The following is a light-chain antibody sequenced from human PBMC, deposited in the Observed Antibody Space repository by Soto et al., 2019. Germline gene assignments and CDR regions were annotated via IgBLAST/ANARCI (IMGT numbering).Light chain of an antibody. V-gene: IGLV2-23*03. Sequence: QSALTQPASVSGSPGQSITISCTGTSSDVGSYNLVSWYQQHPGKAPKLMIYEGSKRPSGVSNRVSGSKSGNTASLTISGLQAEDEADYYCCSYAGSSTFLVFGGGTKLTVL. CDR2: EGS. J-gene: IGLJ2*01. CDR3: CSYAGSSTFLV. CDR1: SSDVGSYNL.